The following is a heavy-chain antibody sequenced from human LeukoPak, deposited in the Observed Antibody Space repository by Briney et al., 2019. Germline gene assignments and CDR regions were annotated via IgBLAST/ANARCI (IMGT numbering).Heavy chain of an antibody. CDR2: IYYSGST. D-gene: IGHD2-21*02. CDR1: GGSISSSSYY. Sequence: SETLSLTCTVSGGSISSSSYYWGWIRQPPGKGLEWIGSIYYSGSTYYNPSLKSRVTISVDTSKNQFSLKLSSVTAADTAVYYCARHSWVTAMYNWFDPWGQGTLVTVSS. J-gene: IGHJ5*02. V-gene: IGHV4-39*01. CDR3: ARHSWVTAMYNWFDP.